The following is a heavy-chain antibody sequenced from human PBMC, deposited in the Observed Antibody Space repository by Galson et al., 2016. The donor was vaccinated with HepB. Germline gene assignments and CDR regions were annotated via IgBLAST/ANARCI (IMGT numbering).Heavy chain of an antibody. CDR3: ARRTRGNSSRGFDY. V-gene: IGHV4-39*01. D-gene: IGHD6-6*01. J-gene: IGHJ4*02. CDR1: GDSISISNYY. CDR2: IYYSGTT. Sequence: SETLSLTCTVSGDSISISNYYWAWIRQPPGQGLEWIGSIYYSGTTFYNPSLKSRVTISLDTSKNQFSLKLSSVTAADTAFYSCARRTRGNSSRGFDYWGPGALVTVSS.